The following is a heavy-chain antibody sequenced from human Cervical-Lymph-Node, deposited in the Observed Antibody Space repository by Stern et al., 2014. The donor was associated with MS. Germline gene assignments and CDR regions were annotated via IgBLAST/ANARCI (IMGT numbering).Heavy chain of an antibody. CDR2: IWSDGSKT. J-gene: IGHJ3*02. CDR1: GFNFSSYA. Sequence: VHLVESGGGVVQPGRSLRLSCTTSGFNFSSYAMHWVRQAPGKGLRWVAFIWSDGSKTHFADSVKGRFTISRDNSKNTLYLQMSSLRAEDTAVYYCTTDSLRPIWGQGTMVTVSS. V-gene: IGHV3-33*01. CDR3: TTDSLRPI.